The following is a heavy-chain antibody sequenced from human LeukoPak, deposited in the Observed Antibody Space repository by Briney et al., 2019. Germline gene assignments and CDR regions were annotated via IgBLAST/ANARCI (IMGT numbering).Heavy chain of an antibody. CDR3: ASSKAVADFDY. Sequence: PSETLSLTCSVSDDSITMYYWTWIRQPPGKGLEWIGYVDHTGSTNYNPSLKSRVTISVDTSKNHFSLKLSSVTAADTAVYYCASSKAVADFDYWGQGTLVTVSS. CDR1: DDSITMYY. V-gene: IGHV4-59*12. J-gene: IGHJ4*02. CDR2: VDHTGST. D-gene: IGHD6-19*01.